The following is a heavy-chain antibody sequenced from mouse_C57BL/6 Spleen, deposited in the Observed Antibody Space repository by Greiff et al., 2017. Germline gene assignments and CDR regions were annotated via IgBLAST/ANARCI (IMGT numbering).Heavy chain of an antibody. CDR3: ARGNYGSSYDFDV. CDR2: IDPSDSYT. V-gene: IGHV1-69*01. J-gene: IGHJ1*03. D-gene: IGHD1-1*01. Sequence: QVQLQQSGAELVMPGASVKLSCKASGYTFTSYWMHWVKQRPGQGLEWIGEIDPSDSYTNYNQKFKGKSTLTVDKSSSTAYMQLSSLTSEDSAVYYCARGNYGSSYDFDVWGTGTTVTVSS. CDR1: GYTFTSYW.